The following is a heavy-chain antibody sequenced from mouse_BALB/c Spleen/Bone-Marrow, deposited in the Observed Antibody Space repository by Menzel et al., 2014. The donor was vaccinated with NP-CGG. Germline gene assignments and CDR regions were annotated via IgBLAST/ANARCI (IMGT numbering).Heavy chain of an antibody. J-gene: IGHJ4*01. Sequence: QVQLQQSGAELVRPESSVKISCKASGYAFSTYWMIWVKQRPGQGLEWIGQIYPGDGDTNYNGKSKGKATLTADKSSSTAYMQLSSLTSEDSAVYFCARGARSAMDYWGQGTSVTVSS. CDR2: IYPGDGDT. CDR1: GYAFSTYW. CDR3: ARGARSAMDY. V-gene: IGHV1-80*01.